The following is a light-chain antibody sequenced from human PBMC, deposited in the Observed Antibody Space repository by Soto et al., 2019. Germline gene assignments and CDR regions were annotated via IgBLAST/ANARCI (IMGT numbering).Light chain of an antibody. J-gene: IGLJ1*01. V-gene: IGLV1-40*01. CDR3: QSYDSSLSVNYV. CDR1: SSNIGAGYD. Sequence: QSVLTQPPSVSGAPGQRVTISCTGSSSNIGAGYDVHWYQQLPGTAPKLLIYGNSNRPSGVPDRFSGSKSGTSASLAITGLQAVDEADYYCQSYDSSLSVNYVFGTGTKVTVL. CDR2: GNS.